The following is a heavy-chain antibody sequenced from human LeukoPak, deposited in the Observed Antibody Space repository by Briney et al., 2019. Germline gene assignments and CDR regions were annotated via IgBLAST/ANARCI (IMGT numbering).Heavy chain of an antibody. J-gene: IGHJ4*02. D-gene: IGHD1-1*01. Sequence: ASVKVSCKXSGYTFTGYYMHWVRQAPGQGLEWMGWINPNSGGTNYAQKFQGRVTMTRDTSISTAYMELSRLRSDETAVYYCARDTTGTSLSYWGQGTLVTVSS. V-gene: IGHV1-2*02. CDR3: ARDTTGTSLSY. CDR2: INPNSGGT. CDR1: GYTFTGYY.